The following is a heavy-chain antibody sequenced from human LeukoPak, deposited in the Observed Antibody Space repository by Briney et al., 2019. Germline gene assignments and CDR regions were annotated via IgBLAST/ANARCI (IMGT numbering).Heavy chain of an antibody. CDR3: AKDSNYYDSSGYYYFDY. D-gene: IGHD3-22*01. V-gene: IGHV3-23*01. J-gene: IGHJ4*02. CDR2: ISGSGGST. CDR1: GFTFSSYA. Sequence: GGSLRLSCAASGFTFSSYAMSWVRQAPGKGLEWVSVISGSGGSTYYADSVKGRFTISRDNSKNTLYLQMNSLRAADTAVYYCAKDSNYYDSSGYYYFDYWGQGTLVTVSS.